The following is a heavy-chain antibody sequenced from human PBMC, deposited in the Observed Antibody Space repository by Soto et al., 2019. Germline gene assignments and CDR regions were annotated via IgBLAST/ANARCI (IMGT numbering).Heavy chain of an antibody. Sequence: GGSLRLSCAASGFTFSSYGVHWVRQAPGKGLEWVAVISYDGSNKHYADSVKGRFTISRDNSKNTLDLQMNSLRAEDTAVYYCAYDTYYYDRSGYYTYDYWGQGTQVTVSS. CDR1: GFTFSSYG. CDR3: AYDTYYYDRSGYYTYDY. CDR2: ISYDGSNK. J-gene: IGHJ4*02. V-gene: IGHV3-30*18. D-gene: IGHD3-22*01.